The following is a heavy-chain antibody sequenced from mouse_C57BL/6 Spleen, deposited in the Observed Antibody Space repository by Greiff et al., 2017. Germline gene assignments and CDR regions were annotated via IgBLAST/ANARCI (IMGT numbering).Heavy chain of an antibody. J-gene: IGHJ4*01. V-gene: IGHV5-16*01. Sequence: EVKLVESEGGLVQPGSSMKLSCTASGFTFSDYYMAWVRQVPEKGLEWVANINYDGSSTYYLDSLKSRFIISRDNAKNILYLQMSSLKSEDTATYYCARVDGNYVGYYAMDYWGQGTSGTVSS. CDR2: INYDGSST. CDR3: ARVDGNYVGYYAMDY. D-gene: IGHD2-1*01. CDR1: GFTFSDYY.